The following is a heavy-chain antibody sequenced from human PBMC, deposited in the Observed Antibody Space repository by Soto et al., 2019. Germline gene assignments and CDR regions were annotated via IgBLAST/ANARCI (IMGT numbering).Heavy chain of an antibody. Sequence: QVQLVESGGGVVQPGRSLRLSCAASGFTFSSYGMHWVRQAPGKGLEWVAVISYDGSNKYYADSVKGRFTISRDNSKNTLYLQMNSLRAEDTAVYYCAKDHAGEQWLVRYYYYGMDVWGQGTTVTVSS. CDR2: ISYDGSNK. CDR3: AKDHAGEQWLVRYYYYGMDV. CDR1: GFTFSSYG. D-gene: IGHD6-19*01. V-gene: IGHV3-30*18. J-gene: IGHJ6*02.